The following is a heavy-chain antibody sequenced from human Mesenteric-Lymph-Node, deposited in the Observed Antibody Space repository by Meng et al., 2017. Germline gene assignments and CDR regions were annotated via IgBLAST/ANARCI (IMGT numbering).Heavy chain of an antibody. V-gene: IGHV1-69*13. J-gene: IGHJ2*01. CDR3: ARGVNYYDSSGPHWYFDL. CDR1: GGTFSSYA. Sequence: SVKVSCKASGGTFSSYAISWVRQAPGQGLEWMGGIIPIFGTANYAQKFQGRVTITADESTSTAYMELSSLRSEDTAVYYCARGVNYYDSSGPHWYFDLWGRGTLVTVSS. D-gene: IGHD3-22*01. CDR2: IIPIFGTA.